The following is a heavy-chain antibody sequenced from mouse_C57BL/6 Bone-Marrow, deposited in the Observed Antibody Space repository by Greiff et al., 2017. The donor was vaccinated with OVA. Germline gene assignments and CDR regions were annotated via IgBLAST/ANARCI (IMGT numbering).Heavy chain of an antibody. CDR2: ISGGGGNT. Sequence: EVKLMESGGGLVKPGGSLKLSCAASGFTFSSYTMAWVRQTPEKRLEWVATISGGGGNTYYPDSVKGRFTISRDNAKNTLYLQMSSLRSEDTALYYCARRDYGSSGMVTGAMDYWGQGTSVTVSS. V-gene: IGHV5-9*01. CDR3: ARRDYGSSGMVTGAMDY. D-gene: IGHD1-1*01. J-gene: IGHJ4*01. CDR1: GFTFSSYT.